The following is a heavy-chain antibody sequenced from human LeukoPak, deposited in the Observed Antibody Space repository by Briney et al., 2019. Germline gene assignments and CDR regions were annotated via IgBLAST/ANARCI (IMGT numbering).Heavy chain of an antibody. V-gene: IGHV4-39*07. CDR1: GGSITGSSYS. Sequence: SETLSLTCTVSGGSITGSSYSWGWIRQPPGRGLEWIANIHYSGITYYNPSLKSRVTMSVDTSKNQFSLRLSSVTAADTAVYYCAKLVPEPLSWDFDSWGQGTLVTVSS. CDR2: IHYSGIT. D-gene: IGHD1-1*01. J-gene: IGHJ4*02. CDR3: AKLVPEPLSWDFDS.